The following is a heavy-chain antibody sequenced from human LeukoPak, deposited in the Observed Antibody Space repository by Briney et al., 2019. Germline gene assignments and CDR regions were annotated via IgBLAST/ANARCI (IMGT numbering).Heavy chain of an antibody. Sequence: GGSLRLSCAASGFTFNSYAMSWVRQAPEKGLEWVSSISDISDYIYYADSVKGRFTISRDNGKNSLYLQMNSLRVEDTAVYYCATTLTRDSSGSYGALDFWGQGALVTVSS. CDR1: GFTFNSYA. CDR2: ISDISDYI. V-gene: IGHV3-21*01. J-gene: IGHJ4*02. D-gene: IGHD6-19*01. CDR3: ATTLTRDSSGSYGALDF.